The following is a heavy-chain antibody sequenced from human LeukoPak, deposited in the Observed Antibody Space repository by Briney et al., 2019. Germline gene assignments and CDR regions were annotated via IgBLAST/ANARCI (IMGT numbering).Heavy chain of an antibody. Sequence: GRSLRLSCAASGFTVSSNYMSWVRQAPGKGLEWVSVIYSDGSTYYADSVKGRFTISRDNSKNTLYLQMNSLRAEDTAVYYCARDPSTVLGYYYGMDVWGQGTTVTVSS. J-gene: IGHJ6*02. V-gene: IGHV3-66*01. D-gene: IGHD4-17*01. CDR2: IYSDGST. CDR3: ARDPSTVLGYYYGMDV. CDR1: GFTVSSNY.